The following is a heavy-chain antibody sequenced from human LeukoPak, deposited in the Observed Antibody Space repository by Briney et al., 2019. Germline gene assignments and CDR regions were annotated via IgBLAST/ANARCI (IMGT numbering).Heavy chain of an antibody. Sequence: GGSLRLSCAASGFNFGSYDMNWVRQAPGKGLEYVSIINTDGSNTWYADSVKGRFTISRDNSKSTVFLQMNNLRHEDTATYYCAKRVNGAFDIWGQGTMVSVSS. CDR3: AKRVNGAFDI. CDR2: INTDGSNT. CDR1: GFNFGSYD. V-gene: IGHV3-23*01. J-gene: IGHJ3*02.